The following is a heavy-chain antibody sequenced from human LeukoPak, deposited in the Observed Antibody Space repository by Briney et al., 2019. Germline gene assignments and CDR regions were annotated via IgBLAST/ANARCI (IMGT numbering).Heavy chain of an antibody. J-gene: IGHJ4*02. CDR2: IKPNSGAT. CDR3: ARGSSTTSGKFPNDY. V-gene: IGHV1-2*02. CDR1: GYTFTGYY. D-gene: IGHD2-2*01. Sequence: ASVKVSCKASGYTFTGYYMHWVRQAPGQGLEWMGWIKPNSGATNFAQKFQGRVTMTRDTSISTAYMELSTLRSDDTAVYYCARGSSTTSGKFPNDYWGQGTLVTVSS.